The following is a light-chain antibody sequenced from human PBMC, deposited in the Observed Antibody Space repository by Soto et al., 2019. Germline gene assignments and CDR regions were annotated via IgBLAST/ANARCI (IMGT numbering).Light chain of an antibody. CDR3: QQTYTAPPFT. CDR1: QAISKY. J-gene: IGKJ3*01. V-gene: IGKV1-39*01. Sequence: IQMTQSPSSLSASVGDRITITCRTSQAISKYLNWYQQKPGKAPMLLIYAASSLQSGVPSRFTGSGSGTDFTLTISSLQPEDFATYYCQQTYTAPPFTFGPGTKVVIK. CDR2: AAS.